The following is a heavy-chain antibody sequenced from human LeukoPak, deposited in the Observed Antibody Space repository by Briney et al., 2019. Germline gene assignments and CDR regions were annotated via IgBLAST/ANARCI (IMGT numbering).Heavy chain of an antibody. V-gene: IGHV4-61*02. CDR1: GGSISSGSYY. CDR2: IYTSGST. CDR3: ARARHYYGSGKVTWFDP. D-gene: IGHD3-10*01. J-gene: IGHJ5*02. Sequence: SETLSLTCTVSGGSISSGSYYWSWIRQPAGKGLEWIGRIYTSGSTNYNPSLKSRVTISVDTSKNQFSLKLSSVTAADTAVYYCARARHYYGSGKVTWFDPWGQGTLVTVSS.